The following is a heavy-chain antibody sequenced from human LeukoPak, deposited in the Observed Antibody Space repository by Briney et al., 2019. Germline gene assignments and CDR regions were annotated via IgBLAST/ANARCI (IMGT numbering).Heavy chain of an antibody. D-gene: IGHD4-17*01. CDR2: ISAYNGNT. CDR3: ARAGGTTVTTPLDY. V-gene: IGHV1-18*01. J-gene: IGHJ4*02. Sequence: GASVKVSCKASGYTFTSYGISWVRQAPGQGLEWMGWISAYNGNTNYAQKLQGRVTMTTDTSTSTAYMELRSLRSDDTAVDYCARAGGTTVTTPLDYWGQGTLVTVSS. CDR1: GYTFTSYG.